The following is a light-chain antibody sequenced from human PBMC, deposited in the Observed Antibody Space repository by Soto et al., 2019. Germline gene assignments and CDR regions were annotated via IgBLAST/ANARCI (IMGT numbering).Light chain of an antibody. V-gene: IGLV2-8*01. CDR1: SSDVGAYNY. J-gene: IGLJ1*01. Sequence: QSALTQPPSASGSPGQSVTISCTGTSSDVGAYNYVSWYQQHPGKAPKLMIYEVSKRPSGVPARFSGSKSGNSASLTVSGLQAEDEADYYCCSYAGIYVFGSGTKLTVL. CDR2: EVS. CDR3: CSYAGIYV.